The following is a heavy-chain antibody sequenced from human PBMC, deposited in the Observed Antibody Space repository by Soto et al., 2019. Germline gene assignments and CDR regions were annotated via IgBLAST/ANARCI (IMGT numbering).Heavy chain of an antibody. CDR3: ARALGRGYTYGAFDY. CDR1: GGSISRGDYY. CDR2: IYYSGST. D-gene: IGHD5-18*01. V-gene: IGHV4-61*08. J-gene: IGHJ4*02. Sequence: SETLSLTCTVSGGSISRGDYYGSWIRQPPGKGLEWIGYIYYSGSTNYNPSLKSRVTISVDTSKDQFSLKLSSVTAADTAVYYCARALGRGYTYGAFDYWGQGTLVTLSS.